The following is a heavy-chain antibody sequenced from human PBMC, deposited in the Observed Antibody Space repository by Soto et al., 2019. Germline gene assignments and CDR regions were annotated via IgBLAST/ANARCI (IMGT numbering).Heavy chain of an antibody. CDR1: GFTFSTFW. J-gene: IGHJ4*02. D-gene: IGHD2-21*01. CDR3: MRSYSY. V-gene: IGHV3-7*03. CDR2: IKQDGSEK. Sequence: GGSLRLSXAASGFTFSTFWMTWVRQAPGKGLEWVANIKQDGSEKYYVDSVKGRFTISRDNANNFLYLQMSSMRAEDTAMYYCMRSYSYWGQGTLVTVSS.